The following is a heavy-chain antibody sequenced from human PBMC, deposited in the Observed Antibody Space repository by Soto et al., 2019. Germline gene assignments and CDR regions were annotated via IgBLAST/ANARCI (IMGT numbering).Heavy chain of an antibody. CDR1: GGSISSSSYY. CDR3: ARLLKQPTPGLWGYSSQQEGPCAFDI. J-gene: IGHJ3*02. Sequence: SETLSLTCTVSGGSISSSSYYWGWIRQPPGKGLEWIGSIYYSGSTYYNPSLKSRVTISVDTSKNQFSLKLSSVTAADTAVYYCARLLKQPTPGLWGYSSQQEGPCAFDIWGQGTMVTVSS. D-gene: IGHD6-13*01. V-gene: IGHV4-39*01. CDR2: IYYSGST.